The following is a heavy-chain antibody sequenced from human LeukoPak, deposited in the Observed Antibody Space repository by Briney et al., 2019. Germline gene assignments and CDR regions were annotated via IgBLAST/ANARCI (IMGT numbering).Heavy chain of an antibody. CDR2: INPDGSRI. V-gene: IGHV3-7*03. CDR1: GFTFSTSW. D-gene: IGHD3-10*01. CDR3: AKDGGPRYGFPFDY. Sequence: PGGSLRLSCAASGFTFSTSWMTWVRQAPGKGLDWLGNINPDGSRINYVDSVKGRFTFSRDNAKNSLFLQMNSLRAEDTALYYCAKDGGPRYGFPFDYWGQGTLVTVSS. J-gene: IGHJ4*02.